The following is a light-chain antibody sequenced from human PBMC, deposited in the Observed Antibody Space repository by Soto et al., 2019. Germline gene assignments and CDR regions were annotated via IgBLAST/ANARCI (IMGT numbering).Light chain of an antibody. CDR3: QQYGNSPLT. V-gene: IGKV3-20*01. CDR1: QSVTSSY. Sequence: EIVLTQSPGTLSLSPGERATLSCRASQSVTSSYLAWYQQKPGQAPRLLIYGASSRATGIPDRFSGSGSGTDFTLTISRLEPEDFAGYYCQQYGNSPLTFGGGTKVEIK. J-gene: IGKJ4*01. CDR2: GAS.